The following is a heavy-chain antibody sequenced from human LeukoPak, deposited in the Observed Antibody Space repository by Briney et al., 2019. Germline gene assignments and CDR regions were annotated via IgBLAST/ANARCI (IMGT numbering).Heavy chain of an antibody. V-gene: IGHV4-4*07. J-gene: IGHJ6*03. CDR2: IYTSGST. D-gene: IGHD1-26*01. CDR1: GGSISSYY. Sequence: SETLSLTCTVSGGSISSYYWSWIRQPAGKGLEWIGRIYTSGSTNYNPSLKSRVTMSVDTSKNQFSLKLSSVTAADTAVYYCARDRGGSYSSYYYYMDVWGKGTTVTVSS. CDR3: ARDRGGSYSSYYYYMDV.